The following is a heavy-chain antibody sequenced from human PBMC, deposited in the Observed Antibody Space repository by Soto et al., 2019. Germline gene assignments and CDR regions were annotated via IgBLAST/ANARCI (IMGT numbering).Heavy chain of an antibody. CDR1: GVMFSSYD. V-gene: IGHV3-48*01. CDR2: ISSSSSPI. CDR3: AVPGTLDY. J-gene: IGHJ4*02. Sequence: AGGDRRVSCGGSGVMFSSYDMNWVRQAPGKGLEWVSYISSSSSPIYYADSVKGRFTISRDNAKNSLYLQMNSLRAEDTAVYYCAVPGTLDYWGQGTLVTVSS. D-gene: IGHD6-19*01.